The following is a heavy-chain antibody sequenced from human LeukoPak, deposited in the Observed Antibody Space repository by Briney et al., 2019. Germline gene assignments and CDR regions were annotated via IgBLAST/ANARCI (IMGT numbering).Heavy chain of an antibody. V-gene: IGHV4-39*01. Sequence: SETLSLTCTVSGGSISSSSYYWGWIRQPPGKGLEWIGSIYYSGSTYYNPSLKSRVTISVDTSKNQFSLKLSSVTAADTAVHYCARTQWELLLPSYWGQGTLVTVSS. J-gene: IGHJ4*02. CDR1: GGSISSSSYY. CDR2: IYYSGST. D-gene: IGHD1-26*01. CDR3: ARTQWELLLPSY.